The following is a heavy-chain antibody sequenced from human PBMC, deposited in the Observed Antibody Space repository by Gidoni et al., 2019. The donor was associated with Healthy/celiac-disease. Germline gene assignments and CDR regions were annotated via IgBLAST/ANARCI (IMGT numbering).Heavy chain of an antibody. J-gene: IGHJ4*02. V-gene: IGHV1-46*03. Sequence: QVQLVQSGAEVKKPGASVKVSCKASGYTFTSYYMHWLRQAPGQGLEWMGIINPSGGSTSYAQKFQGRVTMTRDTSTSTVYMELSSLRSEDTAVYYCARGLPLYITGTSDVDYWGQGTLVTVSS. CDR2: INPSGGST. CDR3: ARGLPLYITGTSDVDY. CDR1: GYTFTSYY. D-gene: IGHD1-20*01.